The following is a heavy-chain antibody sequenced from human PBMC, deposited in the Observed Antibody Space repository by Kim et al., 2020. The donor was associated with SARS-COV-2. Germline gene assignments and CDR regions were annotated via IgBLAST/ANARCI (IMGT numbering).Heavy chain of an antibody. CDR3: AHTNIKITYGGVYFAD. CDR1: GISLTTNGVG. D-gene: IGHD3-16*01. CDR2: IYWDDDK. J-gene: IGHJ4*02. V-gene: IGHV2-5*02. Sequence: SGPTLVRPTPTLTLTCTLSGISLTTNGVGVGWLRQPPGKALEWLALIYWDDDKRFNPSLKSRLTITKDTSKNQVVLAVTNMVPVDTATYYCAHTNIKITYGGVYFADWGQGTQVTVSS.